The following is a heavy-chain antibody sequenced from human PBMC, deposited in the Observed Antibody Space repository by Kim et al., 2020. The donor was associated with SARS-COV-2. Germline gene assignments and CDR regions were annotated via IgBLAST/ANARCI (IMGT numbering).Heavy chain of an antibody. J-gene: IGHJ4*02. CDR3: AKNSRSSGYYYDS. CDR1: GFTFSNYA. D-gene: IGHD6-19*01. V-gene: IGHV3-23*01. Sequence: GGSLRLSCAASGFTFSNYAMSWVRQAPEKGLEWVSLISGTSDSTYYADSVKGRFTISRDNSKNTLYLQMNSLRAEDTAVYYCAKNSRSSGYYYDSWGQGTLVTVSP. CDR2: ISGTSDST.